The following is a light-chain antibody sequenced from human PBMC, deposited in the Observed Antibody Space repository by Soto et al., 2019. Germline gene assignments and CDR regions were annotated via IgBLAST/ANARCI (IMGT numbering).Light chain of an antibody. CDR2: EVS. J-gene: IGKJ4*01. Sequence: DIVLTQTPLSSPVTLGQPASISCRSSQSLVHSDGNTYLNWLQQRPGQPPRLLIYEVSNRLSGVPDRVIGSGAGRDFTLEISRVEAEGVGVYYCMQTTQFPLTFGGGTKVEIK. V-gene: IGKV2-24*01. CDR3: MQTTQFPLT. CDR1: QSLVHSDGNTY.